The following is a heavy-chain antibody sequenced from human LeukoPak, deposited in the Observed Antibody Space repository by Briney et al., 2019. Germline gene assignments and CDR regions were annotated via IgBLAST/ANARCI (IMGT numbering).Heavy chain of an antibody. D-gene: IGHD3-22*01. CDR3: ARVVVVSNWFDP. CDR2: IYYSGST. V-gene: IGHV4-31*03. Sequence: SQTLSLTCTVSGGSISSGGYYWSWIRQHPGKGLEWIGYIYYSGSTYYNPSLKSRVTISVDTSKNQFSLKLSSVTAADTAVYYCARVVVVSNWFDPWGQGTLVTVSS. CDR1: GGSISSGGYY. J-gene: IGHJ5*02.